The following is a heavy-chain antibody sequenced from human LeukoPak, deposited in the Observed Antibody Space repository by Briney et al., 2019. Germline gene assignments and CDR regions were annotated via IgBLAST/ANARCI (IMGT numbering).Heavy chain of an antibody. V-gene: IGHV1-18*01. J-gene: IGHJ4*02. CDR3: ARDAYTSGADY. D-gene: IGHD3-16*01. CDR1: GYTFSSYG. CDR2: ISVYNANT. Sequence: ASVKVSCKASGYTFSSYGISWVRQAPGQGLEWMGWISVYNANTNNIQKIQGSVTMTRDTSTNTAYMELRSLRSDDTAVYYCARDAYTSGADYWGQGTLVTVSS.